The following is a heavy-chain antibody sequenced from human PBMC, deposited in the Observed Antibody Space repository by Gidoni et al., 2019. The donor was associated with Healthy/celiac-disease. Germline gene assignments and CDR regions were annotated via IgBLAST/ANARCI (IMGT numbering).Heavy chain of an antibody. J-gene: IGHJ4*02. CDR3: ASCSSGWYKGSFDY. CDR2: ISSSSSYP. V-gene: IGHV3-11*06. Sequence: QVQLVESGGGAVKPGGSLRLSCAASGFTFSDYYMSWTHQAPGKGLAWVSYISSSSSYPHYADSVKGRFAISRDNAKNSLYLQMNSLRAEDTAVYYCASCSSGWYKGSFDYWGQGTLVTVSS. CDR1: GFTFSDYY. D-gene: IGHD6-19*01.